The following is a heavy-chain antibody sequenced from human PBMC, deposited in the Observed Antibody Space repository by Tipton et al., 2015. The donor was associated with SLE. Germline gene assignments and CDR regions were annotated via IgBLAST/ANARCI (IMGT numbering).Heavy chain of an antibody. CDR3: ARYRSGYETVEF. Sequence: GLVKPSETLSLTCTVSGGSISNYYWSWIRQSPGRGLEWIGYIHYSGSTNYNPSLKTRVTISVDTSKNQFSLKLHSVTAADTAIYYCARYRSGYETVEFWGQGTLVSVSS. CDR1: GGSISNYY. J-gene: IGHJ4*02. V-gene: IGHV4-59*01. CDR2: IHYSGST. D-gene: IGHD5-12*01.